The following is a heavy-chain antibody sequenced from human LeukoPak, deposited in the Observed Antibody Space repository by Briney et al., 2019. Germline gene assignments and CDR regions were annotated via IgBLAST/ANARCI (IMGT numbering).Heavy chain of an antibody. Sequence: ASVKVSCKASGYTFTGYYMHWVRQAPGQGLEWMGWINPNSGGTNYAQKFQGRVTMTRDTSISPAYMELSRLRSDDTAVYYCARDRNDFYYYYYMDVWGKGTTVTVSS. CDR1: GYTFTGYY. D-gene: IGHD3-3*01. CDR2: INPNSGGT. CDR3: ARDRNDFYYYYYMDV. V-gene: IGHV1-2*02. J-gene: IGHJ6*03.